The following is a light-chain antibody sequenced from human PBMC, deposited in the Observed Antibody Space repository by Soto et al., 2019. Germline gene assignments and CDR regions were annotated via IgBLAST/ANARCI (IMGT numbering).Light chain of an antibody. CDR2: DAS. V-gene: IGKV3-11*01. Sequence: EIVLTQSPATLALSPGERATLSCRASQSVSSYLAWYQQKPGQAPRLLISDASNRATGIPAGFSGSGSGTDFTLTISSLEPEDFAVYYCQQRSNWRTFGQGTKVDIK. CDR1: QSVSSY. J-gene: IGKJ1*01. CDR3: QQRSNWRT.